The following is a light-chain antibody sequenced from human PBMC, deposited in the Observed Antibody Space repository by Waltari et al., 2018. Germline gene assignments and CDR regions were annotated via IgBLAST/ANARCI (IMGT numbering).Light chain of an antibody. Sequence: EIVLTQSPGTLSLSPGERATLSCWASQSVGNFLAWYQQKPGQAPRLLIYGASSRATGIPDRFSGSGSGTDFSLTINRLEPEDFAVYYCQHYVRLPATFGQGTKVEI. J-gene: IGKJ1*01. CDR2: GAS. CDR1: QSVGNF. CDR3: QHYVRLPAT. V-gene: IGKV3-20*01.